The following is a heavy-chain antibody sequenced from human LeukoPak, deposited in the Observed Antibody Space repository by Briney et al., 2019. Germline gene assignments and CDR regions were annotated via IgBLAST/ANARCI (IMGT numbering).Heavy chain of an antibody. V-gene: IGHV4-31*03. CDR1: GGSISSGGYY. CDR2: IYYSGST. D-gene: IGHD5-18*01. CDR3: ARTDTAMVTFDY. Sequence: SQTLSLTCTVSGGSISSGGYYWSWIRQHPGKGLEWIGYIYYSGSTYYNPSLKSRVTISVDTSKNQFSLKLSSVTAADTAVYYCARTDTAMVTFDYWGQGTLVTVSS. J-gene: IGHJ4*02.